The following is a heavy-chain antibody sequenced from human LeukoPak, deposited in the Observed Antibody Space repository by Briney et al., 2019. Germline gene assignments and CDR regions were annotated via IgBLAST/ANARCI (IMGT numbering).Heavy chain of an antibody. D-gene: IGHD3-10*01. CDR3: ARDRFYGSGSYYYYYYMDV. J-gene: IGHJ6*03. CDR2: ISYDGSNK. V-gene: IGHV3-30*04. CDR1: GFTFSSYA. Sequence: GRSLRLSCAASGFTFSSYAMHWVRQAPGKGLEWVAVISYDGSNKYYADSVKGRFTISRDNSKNTLYLQMNSLRAEDTAVYYCARDRFYGSGSYYYYYYMDVWGKGTTVTISS.